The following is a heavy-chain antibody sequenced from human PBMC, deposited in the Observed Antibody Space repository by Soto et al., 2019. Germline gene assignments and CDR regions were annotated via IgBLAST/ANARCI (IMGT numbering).Heavy chain of an antibody. Sequence: SETLSLTCTVSGGSISSGDYYWSWIRQPPGKGLEWIGYIYYSGSTNYNPSLKSRVTISVDTSKNQFSLKLSSVTAADTAVYYCARGAEYAVLVLAAPQWVDYYGMDFWGQGSSVTGSS. V-gene: IGHV4-61*08. CDR1: GGSISSGDYY. CDR2: IYYSGST. D-gene: IGHD2-2*01. J-gene: IGHJ6*02. CDR3: ARGAEYAVLVLAAPQWVDYYGMDF.